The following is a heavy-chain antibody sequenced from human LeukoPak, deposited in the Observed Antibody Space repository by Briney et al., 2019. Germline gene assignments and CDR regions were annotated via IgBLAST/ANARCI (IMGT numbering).Heavy chain of an antibody. Sequence: SETLSLTCTVSGGSISSYYWRWIRQPPGKGLEWIGYIYYSGSTNYNPSLKSRVTISVDTSKNQFSLKLSSVTAADTAVYYCARHMTTVVTLDYWGQGTLVTVSS. CDR3: ARHMTTVVTLDY. J-gene: IGHJ4*02. V-gene: IGHV4-59*08. CDR1: GGSISSYY. D-gene: IGHD4-23*01. CDR2: IYYSGST.